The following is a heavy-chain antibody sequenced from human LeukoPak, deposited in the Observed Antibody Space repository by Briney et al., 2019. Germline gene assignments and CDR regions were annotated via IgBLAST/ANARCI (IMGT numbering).Heavy chain of an antibody. V-gene: IGHV3-48*01. CDR1: GFTFSSYT. Sequence: GGSLRLSCAASGFTFSSYTMNWVRQAPGKGLEWVSYIGSSRSTIYYADSVKGRFTISRDNAKNSLYLQMNSLRAEDTAVYYCARDHHRRLYDSQARDTFDIWGQGQWSPSLQ. CDR2: IGSSRSTI. J-gene: IGHJ3*02. D-gene: IGHD3-22*01. CDR3: ARDHHRRLYDSQARDTFDI.